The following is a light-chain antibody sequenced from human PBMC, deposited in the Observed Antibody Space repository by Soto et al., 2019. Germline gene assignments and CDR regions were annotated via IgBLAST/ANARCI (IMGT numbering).Light chain of an antibody. J-gene: IGLJ2*01. CDR1: SSDVRTYNR. CDR3: SLFTSSTRVV. Sequence: QSVLTQPPSVSGSLGQSVTISCTGTSSDVRTYNRVSWYQQPPDTAPKLLIYEVTNRPSGVPGRFSGSKSGNTASLTISGLQAEDEADYYCSLFTSSTRVVFGGGTQLTVL. CDR2: EVT. V-gene: IGLV2-18*01.